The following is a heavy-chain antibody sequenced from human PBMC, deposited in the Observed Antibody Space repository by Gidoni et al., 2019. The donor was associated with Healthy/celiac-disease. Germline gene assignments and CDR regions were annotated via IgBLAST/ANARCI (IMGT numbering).Heavy chain of an antibody. J-gene: IGHJ4*02. CDR2: MSGSGGST. Sequence: EVQLLQSGGGLVQPGGSLRLSCAASGFPFSSYAMSWVRQAQGKGLGWVSAMSGSGGSTYYADSVKGRFTISRDNSKNTLYLQMNSLRAEDTAVYYCAKKAYDSSGYIFDYWGQGTLVTVSS. D-gene: IGHD3-22*01. V-gene: IGHV3-23*01. CDR1: GFPFSSYA. CDR3: AKKAYDSSGYIFDY.